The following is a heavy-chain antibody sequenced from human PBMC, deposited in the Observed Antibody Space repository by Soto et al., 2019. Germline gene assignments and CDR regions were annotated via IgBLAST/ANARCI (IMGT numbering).Heavy chain of an antibody. CDR3: ARLCSSTSCSTNWFDP. V-gene: IGHV1-2*02. CDR2: INPNSGGT. CDR1: GYTFTGYY. D-gene: IGHD2-2*01. Sequence: ASVKVSCKASGYTFTGYYMHWVRQAPGQGLEWMGWINPNSGGTNYAQKLQGRVTMTRDTSISTAYMELSRLRSDDTAVYYCARLCSSTSCSTNWFDPWGQGTLVTVSS. J-gene: IGHJ5*02.